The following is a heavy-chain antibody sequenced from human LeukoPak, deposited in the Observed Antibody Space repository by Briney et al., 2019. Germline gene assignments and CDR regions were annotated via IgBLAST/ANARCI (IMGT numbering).Heavy chain of an antibody. D-gene: IGHD3-22*01. CDR2: ISGSGGST. CDR3: AKRAYYYDSSGYYYAH. V-gene: IGHV3-23*01. Sequence: GGSLRLSCAASGFTFSSYAMSWVRQAPGKGLEWVSAISGSGGSTYYADSVKGRFTISRDNSKNTLYLQMNSLRAEDTAVYYCAKRAYYYDSSGYYYAHWGQGTLVTVSS. CDR1: GFTFSSYA. J-gene: IGHJ4*02.